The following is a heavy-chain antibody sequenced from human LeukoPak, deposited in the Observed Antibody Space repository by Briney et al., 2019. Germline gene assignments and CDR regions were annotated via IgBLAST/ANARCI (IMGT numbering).Heavy chain of an antibody. J-gene: IGHJ6*02. D-gene: IGHD6-13*01. V-gene: IGHV1-2*02. Sequence: ASVKVSCKASGYTFTGYYMHWVRQAPGQGLEWMGWINPNSGGTNYAQKFQGRVTMTRDTSISTAYMERSRLRSDDTAVYYCARDPYSSSWYPWDRVVYYYYGMDVWGQGTTVTVSS. CDR1: GYTFTGYY. CDR2: INPNSGGT. CDR3: ARDPYSSSWYPWDRVVYYYYGMDV.